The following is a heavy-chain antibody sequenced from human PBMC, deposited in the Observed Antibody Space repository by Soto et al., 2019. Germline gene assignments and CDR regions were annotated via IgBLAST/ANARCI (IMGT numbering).Heavy chain of an antibody. CDR3: AREDILGVRSFDY. Sequence: SGGSLRLSCAASGFTFSSYSVNWVRQAPGKGLEWVSYISSGSKTIYYADSVKGRFSVSRDNAKNSQYLQMNSLTDEDTAVYYCAREDILGVRSFDYWGRGTLVTVSS. CDR2: ISSGSKTI. V-gene: IGHV3-48*02. J-gene: IGHJ4*02. D-gene: IGHD3-10*01. CDR1: GFTFSSYS.